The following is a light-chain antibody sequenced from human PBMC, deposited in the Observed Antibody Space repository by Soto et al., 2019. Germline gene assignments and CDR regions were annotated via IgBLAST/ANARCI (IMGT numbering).Light chain of an antibody. CDR3: QSYDSDFVV. Sequence: NFMLTQPHSVSESPGKTLSISCTRSSGSIANNYVQWYQQRPGSAPTTVIYENNQRLSGVPDRFSGSTDGSSNSASLTISGLQNEDEADYYCQSYDSDFVVFGGGTQQTVL. V-gene: IGLV6-57*04. CDR2: ENN. CDR1: SGSIANNY. J-gene: IGLJ2*01.